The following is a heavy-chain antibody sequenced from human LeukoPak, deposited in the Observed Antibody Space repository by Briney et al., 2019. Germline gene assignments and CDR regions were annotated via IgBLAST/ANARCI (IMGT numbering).Heavy chain of an antibody. CDR1: GFTFNRYW. J-gene: IGHJ4*02. Sequence: GGSLRLSCAASGFTFNRYWMSWVRQAPGKELQWVANIKQDGSARYYVDSVKGRFTISRDNAKNSLYLQMNSLRAEDTAVYYCARVEASGYDYGAFDYWGQGTLVTVSS. D-gene: IGHD5-12*01. V-gene: IGHV3-7*01. CDR3: ARVEASGYDYGAFDY. CDR2: IKQDGSAR.